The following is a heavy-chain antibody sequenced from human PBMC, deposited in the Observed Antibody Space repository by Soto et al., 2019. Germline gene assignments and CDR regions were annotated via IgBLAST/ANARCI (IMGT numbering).Heavy chain of an antibody. CDR2: IYYSGST. D-gene: IGHD3-22*01. Sequence: PSETLSLTCTVSVGSISSGGYYWSWIRQHPGKGLEWIGYIYYSGSTYYNPSLKSRVTVSVDTSKNQFSLKLSSVTAADTAVYYCASSRNYYYDSSGYSGNYYYYGMDVWGQGTTVTVSS. V-gene: IGHV4-31*03. CDR1: VGSISSGGYY. CDR3: ASSRNYYYDSSGYSGNYYYYGMDV. J-gene: IGHJ6*02.